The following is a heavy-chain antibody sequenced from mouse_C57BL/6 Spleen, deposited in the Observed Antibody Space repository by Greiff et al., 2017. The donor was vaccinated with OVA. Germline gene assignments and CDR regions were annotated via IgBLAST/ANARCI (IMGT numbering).Heavy chain of an antibody. CDR3: AREVGTWWDY. V-gene: IGHV4-1*01. J-gene: IGHJ4*01. CDR1: GIDFSRFW. CDR2: INPDSSTI. Sequence: AASGIDFSRFWMSWVRRAPGKGLEWIGEINPDSSTINYAPSLKDKFIISRDNAKDTLDLQMNKVRSEDTALYYCAREVGTWWDYWGQGTSVTVSS. D-gene: IGHD1-1*02.